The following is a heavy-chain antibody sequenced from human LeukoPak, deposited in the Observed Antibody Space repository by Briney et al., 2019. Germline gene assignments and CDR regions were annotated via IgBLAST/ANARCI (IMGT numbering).Heavy chain of an antibody. CDR2: INPNSGGP. J-gene: IGHJ4*02. Sequence: GASVKVSCKASGYTFTGYYMHWVRQAPGQGLEWMGWINPNSGGPNYAQKFQGRVTMTRGTSISTAYMELSRLRSDDTAVYYCARDRYLDFWSGYWAGWGQGTLVTVSS. CDR3: ARDRYLDFWSGYWAG. CDR1: GYTFTGYY. D-gene: IGHD3-3*01. V-gene: IGHV1-2*02.